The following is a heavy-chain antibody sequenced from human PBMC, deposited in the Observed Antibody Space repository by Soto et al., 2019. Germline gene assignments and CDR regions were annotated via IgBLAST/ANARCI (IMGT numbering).Heavy chain of an antibody. CDR2: IGHSGTTI. V-gene: IGHV3-11*01. D-gene: IGHD1-1*01. CDR3: ARDDRTGTAVLHY. J-gene: IGHJ4*03. CDR1: GFTFSGYY. Sequence: ESGGGLVKPGGSLRLSCAASGFTFSGYYMSWIRQAPGKGLEWVSYIGHSGTTIYYADSVKGRFTISRDNAKNSLYLQMNSLRAEDTAVYYCARDDRTGTAVLHYWGQGTLVTVSS.